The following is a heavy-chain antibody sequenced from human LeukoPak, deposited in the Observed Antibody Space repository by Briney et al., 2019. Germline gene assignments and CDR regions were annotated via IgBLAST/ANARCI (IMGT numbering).Heavy chain of an antibody. CDR3: AIGYCSSTSCPGGWFDP. CDR1: GYTFTGYY. V-gene: IGHV1-2*02. J-gene: IGHJ5*02. D-gene: IGHD2-2*03. CDR2: INPNSGST. Sequence: ASVKVSCKASGYTFTGYYMHWVRQAPGQGLEWMGWINPNSGSTNYAQKFQGRVTMTRDTSISTAYMELSRLRSDSAAVYYCAIGYCSSTSCPGGWFDPWGQGTLVTVSS.